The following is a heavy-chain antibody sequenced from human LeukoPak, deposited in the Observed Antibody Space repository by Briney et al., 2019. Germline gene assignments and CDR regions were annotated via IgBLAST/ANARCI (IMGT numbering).Heavy chain of an antibody. CDR3: ARHLGGDPYYFDY. Sequence: PSETLSLTCTVSGGSISSSSYYWGWIRQPPGKGLEWIGSIYYSGSTYYNPSLKSRVTISVDTSKNQFSLKLSSVTAADTAVYYCARHLGGDPYYFDYWGQGTLVTVSS. CDR2: IYYSGST. D-gene: IGHD3-16*01. J-gene: IGHJ4*02. V-gene: IGHV4-39*01. CDR1: GGSISSSSYY.